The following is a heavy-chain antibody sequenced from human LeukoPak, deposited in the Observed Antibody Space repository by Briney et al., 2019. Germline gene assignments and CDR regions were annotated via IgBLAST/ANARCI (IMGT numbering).Heavy chain of an antibody. J-gene: IGHJ4*02. Sequence: SETLSLTCTVSGGSISSSSYYWGWIRQPPGKGLEWIGSIYYSGSTYYNPPLKSRVTISVDTSKNQFSLKLSSVTAADTAVYYCARVGDSSSWYGFDYWGQGTLVTVSS. CDR3: ARVGDSSSWYGFDY. CDR2: IYYSGST. D-gene: IGHD6-13*01. V-gene: IGHV4-39*01. CDR1: GGSISSSSYY.